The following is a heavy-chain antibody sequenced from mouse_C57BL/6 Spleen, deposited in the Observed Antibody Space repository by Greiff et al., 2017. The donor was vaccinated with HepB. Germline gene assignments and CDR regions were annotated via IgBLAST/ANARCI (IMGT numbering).Heavy chain of an antibody. V-gene: IGHV3-6*01. CDR1: GYSITSGYY. CDR2: ISYDGSN. D-gene: IGHD2-4*01. CDR3: AEEQPYDYDAWFAY. Sequence: DVHLVESGPGLVKPSQSLSLTCSVTGYSITSGYYWNWMRQFPGNKLEWMGYISYDGSNNYNPSLKNRISITRDTSKNQFFLKLNSVTTEDTATYYCAEEQPYDYDAWFAYWGQGTLVTVSA. J-gene: IGHJ3*01.